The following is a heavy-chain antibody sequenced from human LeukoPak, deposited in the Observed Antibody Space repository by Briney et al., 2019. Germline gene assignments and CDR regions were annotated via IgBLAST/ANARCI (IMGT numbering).Heavy chain of an antibody. J-gene: IGHJ1*01. CDR3: AKDGGSSRLELEYFQH. CDR2: ISGSGGST. V-gene: IGHV3-23*01. CDR1: GFTFSSYA. Sequence: GGSLRLSCAASGFTFSSYAMSWVRQALGKGLEWVSAISGSGGSTYYADSVKGRFTISRDNSKNTLYLQMNSLRAEDTAVYYCAKDGGSSRLELEYFQHWGQGTLVTVSS. D-gene: IGHD6-13*01.